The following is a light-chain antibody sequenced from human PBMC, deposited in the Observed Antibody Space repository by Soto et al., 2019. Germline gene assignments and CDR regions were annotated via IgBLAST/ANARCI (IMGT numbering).Light chain of an antibody. Sequence: EIVLTQSPDTLSLSPGERATLSCRASESVTSSHLAWYQQKRGQAPRLLIYGASSRATDIPDRFSGSGSGTDFTLTISRVEPEDFSVYYCQHYGSSSNTFGQGTRLEIK. CDR3: QHYGSSSNT. J-gene: IGKJ5*01. CDR2: GAS. V-gene: IGKV3-20*01. CDR1: ESVTSSH.